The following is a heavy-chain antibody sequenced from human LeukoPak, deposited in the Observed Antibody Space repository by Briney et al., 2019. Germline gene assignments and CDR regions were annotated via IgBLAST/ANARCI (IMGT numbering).Heavy chain of an antibody. CDR2: IRIKAYGGTT. V-gene: IGHV3-49*04. D-gene: IGHD6-19*01. CDR3: TREPYSSGWYFLGVDY. J-gene: IGHJ4*02. CDR1: GFTFGDYA. Sequence: PGRSLRLSCTASGFTFGDYAMSWVRQAPGKGLEWVGFIRIKAYGGTTEYAASVKGRFTISRDDSKSIAYLQMNSLKTEDTAVYYCTREPYSSGWYFLGVDYWGQGTLVTVSS.